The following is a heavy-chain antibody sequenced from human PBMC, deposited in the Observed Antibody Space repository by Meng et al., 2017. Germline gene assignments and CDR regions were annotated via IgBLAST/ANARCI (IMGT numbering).Heavy chain of an antibody. CDR2: ISGGSGPTA. CDR3: ASDYVRAATTMQPFDN. Sequence: GESLKISCAASGFPFRGYAMMWVRQAPGKGLEWVSTISGGSGPTAYYADSLKGRVTISRDNSKNTLYLQMDSLRVEDTAVYYCASDYVRAATTMQPFDNWGQGTLVTVSS. J-gene: IGHJ4*02. D-gene: IGHD3-10*02. CDR1: GFPFRGYA. V-gene: IGHV3-23*01.